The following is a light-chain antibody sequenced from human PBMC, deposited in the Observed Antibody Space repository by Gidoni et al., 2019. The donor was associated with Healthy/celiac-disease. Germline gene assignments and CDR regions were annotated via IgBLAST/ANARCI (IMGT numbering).Light chain of an antibody. CDR1: QGISSY. V-gene: IGKV1-9*01. J-gene: IGKJ4*01. Sequence: DIQLTQSPSFLSASVGDRVTITCRASQGISSYLAWYQQKPGKAPQLLIYAASTLQSGVPSRFSGSGSGTEFTLTISSLQPEDFATYYCQQLNSYPLTFGGXTKVEIK. CDR2: AAS. CDR3: QQLNSYPLT.